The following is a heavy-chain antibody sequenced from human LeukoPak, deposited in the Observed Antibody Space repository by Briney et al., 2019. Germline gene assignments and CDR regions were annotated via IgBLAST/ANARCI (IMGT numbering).Heavy chain of an antibody. CDR2: IDPSGGTT. CDR1: GGTFSSYA. V-gene: IGHV1-46*01. D-gene: IGHD1-1*01. Sequence: ASVKVSCKASGGTFSSYAISWVRQAPGQGLEWMGIIDPSGGTTTFQGRVTMTRDMSAGTVYMELRSLRSEDTAVHYCARERYKSALDYWGQGTLVTVSS. J-gene: IGHJ4*02. CDR3: ARERYKSALDY.